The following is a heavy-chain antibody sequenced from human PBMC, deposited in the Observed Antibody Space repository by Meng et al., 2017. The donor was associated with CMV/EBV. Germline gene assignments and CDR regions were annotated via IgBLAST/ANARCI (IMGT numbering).Heavy chain of an antibody. CDR1: GFTFSSYW. Sequence: GGSLRLSCAASGFTFSSYWMSWVRQAPGKGLEWVANIKQDGSEKYYVDSVKGRFTISRDNAKNSLYLQMNSLRAEDTAVYYCARDGAYDFWSGYYYYYYGMDVWGQGITVTVSS. CDR2: IKQDGSEK. D-gene: IGHD3-3*01. J-gene: IGHJ6*02. CDR3: ARDGAYDFWSGYYYYYYGMDV. V-gene: IGHV3-7*01.